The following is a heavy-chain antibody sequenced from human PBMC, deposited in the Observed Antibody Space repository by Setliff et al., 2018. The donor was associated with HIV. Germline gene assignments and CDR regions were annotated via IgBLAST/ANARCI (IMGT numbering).Heavy chain of an antibody. J-gene: IGHJ4*02. D-gene: IGHD4-17*01. CDR1: GGSISGGGYY. V-gene: IGHV4-31*03. CDR2: IYYSGCT. CDR3: ARGGMDGDYIDS. Sequence: PSETLSLTCNVSGGSISGGGYYWSWIRQHPGKGLEWIGYIYYSGCTYYNPSLKSRVTISIDTSKNQFSLKLSSVTAADTAVYYCARGGMDGDYIDSWGQGTLVTVSS.